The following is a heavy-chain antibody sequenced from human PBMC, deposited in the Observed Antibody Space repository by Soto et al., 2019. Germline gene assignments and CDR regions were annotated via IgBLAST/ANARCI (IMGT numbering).Heavy chain of an antibody. CDR2: IYPGGVNI. CDR1: GYSFTSHY. CDR3: AKKPNGFDS. V-gene: IGHV1-46*01. Sequence: ASVKVSCKAIGYSFTSHYMHWVRQAPGQGLEWMGTIYPGGVNIGYAQKFKGRVTMTKDTSTSTVYMELNSLRAEDTAVYYCAKKPNGFDSWGQGTLVTVSS. J-gene: IGHJ5*01.